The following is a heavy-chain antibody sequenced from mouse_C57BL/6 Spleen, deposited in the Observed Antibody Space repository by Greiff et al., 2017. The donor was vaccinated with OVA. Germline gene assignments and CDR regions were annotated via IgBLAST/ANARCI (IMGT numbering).Heavy chain of an antibody. Sequence: QVQLQQPGAELVRPGSSVKLSCKASGYTFTSYWMHWVKQRPIQGLEWIGNIDPSDSETHYNQKFTDKATLTVDKSSSTAYMQLSSLASEDSAVYSCAREGDGSYYFDYWGQGTTLTVSS. V-gene: IGHV1-52*01. J-gene: IGHJ2*01. D-gene: IGHD1-1*01. CDR1: GYTFTSYW. CDR2: IDPSDSET. CDR3: AREGDGSYYFDY.